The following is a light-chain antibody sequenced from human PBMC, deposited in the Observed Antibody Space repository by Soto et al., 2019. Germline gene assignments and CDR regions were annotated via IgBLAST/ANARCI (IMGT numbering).Light chain of an antibody. J-gene: IGLJ1*01. CDR2: EVS. V-gene: IGLV2-23*02. Sequence: QSLLPQPASVSGSPGQSITISCTGTSSDVGSYNFVSWYQQHPGKAPKLMISEVSKRPSGVSDRFSGSKSANTASLTISKLQGEDEADYYCCSYAGSSTYVFGAGTKVTVL. CDR3: CSYAGSSTYV. CDR1: SSDVGSYNF.